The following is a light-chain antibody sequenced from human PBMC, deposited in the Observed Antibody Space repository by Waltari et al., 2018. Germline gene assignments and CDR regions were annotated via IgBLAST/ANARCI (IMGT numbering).Light chain of an antibody. CDR2: KVS. CDR1: EKVNNF. Sequence: DIQMTQSPSSLSASLGERVTITCRTNEKVNNFLNWYQQKPGQAPKLLIYKVSTLQSGVPSRFSGSGSGTVHSLTISSLQSEDVATYYRQNGYRAPFSFGQGTKVEIK. CDR3: QNGYRAPFS. J-gene: IGKJ2*03. V-gene: IGKV1-39*02.